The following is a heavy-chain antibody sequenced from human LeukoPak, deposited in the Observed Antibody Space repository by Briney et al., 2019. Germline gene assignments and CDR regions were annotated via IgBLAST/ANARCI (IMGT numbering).Heavy chain of an antibody. CDR3: ARMGYYYDSSGYWEYFQH. Sequence: SETLSLTCTVSGGSMSNYYWSWIRQPPGKGLEWIGYIYNSGSTNYNPSLKSRVTISVDTSKNQFSLKLSSVTAADTAVYYCARMGYYYDSSGYWEYFQHWGQGTLVTVSS. J-gene: IGHJ1*01. D-gene: IGHD3-22*01. V-gene: IGHV4-59*12. CDR2: IYNSGST. CDR1: GGSMSNYY.